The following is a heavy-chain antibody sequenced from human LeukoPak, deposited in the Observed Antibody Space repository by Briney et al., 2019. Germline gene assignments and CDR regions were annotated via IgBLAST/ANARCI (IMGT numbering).Heavy chain of an antibody. D-gene: IGHD6-6*01. J-gene: IGHJ4*02. CDR1: GGHFSSYS. V-gene: IGHV1-2*02. Sequence: GXVKVSFKASGGHFSSYSISWVRPAPGQGLEWMGRINPNSGGKNYRKKFQGRVTITRDTSISTAYMELSSLRSDDTAVYYCARVRSSSSKPRDYWGQGTLVTVSS. CDR3: ARVRSSSSKPRDY. CDR2: INPNSGGK.